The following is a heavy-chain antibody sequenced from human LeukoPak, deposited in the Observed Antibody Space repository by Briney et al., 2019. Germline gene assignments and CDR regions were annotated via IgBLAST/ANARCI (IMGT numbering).Heavy chain of an antibody. CDR2: IYTSGST. CDR1: GGSISSYY. V-gene: IGHV4-4*07. CDR3: ARDGGPLIVVVPAAIYGMDV. J-gene: IGHJ6*02. Sequence: SETLSLTCTVSGGSISSYYWSWIRQPAGKGLEWIGRIYTSGSTNYNPSLKSRVTTSVDTSKNQFSLKLSSVTAADTAVYYCARDGGPLIVVVPAAIYGMDVWGQGTTVTVSS. D-gene: IGHD2-2*01.